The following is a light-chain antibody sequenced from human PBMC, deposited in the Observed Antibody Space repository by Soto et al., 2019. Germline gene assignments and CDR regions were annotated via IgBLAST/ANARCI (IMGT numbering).Light chain of an antibody. J-gene: IGKJ1*01. V-gene: IGKV1-39*01. CDR1: QNIRHY. CDR3: QQSYSTLP. CDR2: AAS. Sequence: DIQMTQSPSSLSASVGDRVTISCRASQNIRHYLNWYQQTPGKAPKLLIYAASTLQSGVPSRFSGSGSGTDFPLTINSLQPDDFATYYCQQSYSTLPFGQGTRVEI.